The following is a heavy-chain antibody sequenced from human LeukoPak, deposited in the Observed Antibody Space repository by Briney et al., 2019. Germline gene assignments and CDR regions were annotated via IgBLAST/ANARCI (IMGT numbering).Heavy chain of an antibody. CDR3: ARDVGGSLDY. CDR2: IKGDESAK. V-gene: IGHV3-7*01. CDR1: GFTFTTYW. D-gene: IGHD1-26*01. J-gene: IGHJ4*02. Sequence: GGSLRLSCAASGFTFTTYWMAWVRQAPGKGLEWVANIKGDESAKHQADSVKGRFTISRDNAQSSVYLQMSSLRVEDTAVYYCARDVGGSLDYWGQGTLVTVSS.